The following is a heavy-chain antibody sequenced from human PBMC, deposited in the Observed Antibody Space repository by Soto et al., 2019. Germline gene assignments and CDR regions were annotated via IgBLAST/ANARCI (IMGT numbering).Heavy chain of an antibody. Sequence: SETLSLTCSVSGDSISNYYWNWIRQPAGQGLEWIGRIYTGGSTNYNPSLKSRVTMSVDTSKNQFSLKLTSLTAADTAVYFCAGDQGHYYYGMAVWGQGTTVTISS. CDR2: IYTGGST. V-gene: IGHV4-4*07. J-gene: IGHJ6*02. CDR3: AGDQGHYYYGMAV. CDR1: GDSISNYY.